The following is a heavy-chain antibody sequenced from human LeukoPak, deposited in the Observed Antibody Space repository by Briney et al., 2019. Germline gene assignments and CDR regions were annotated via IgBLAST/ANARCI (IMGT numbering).Heavy chain of an antibody. J-gene: IGHJ4*02. Sequence: GGSLRLSCAASGFTFSSYGMHWVRQAPGKGLEWVAIISYDGSKPYYGDSVKGRFTISGDNSKSTLYLQMNSLRAEDTAVYYCAKLGYDSSGSINLFDYWGQGTLVTVSS. CDR1: GFTFSSYG. CDR3: AKLGYDSSGSINLFDY. V-gene: IGHV3-30*18. D-gene: IGHD3-22*01. CDR2: ISYDGSKP.